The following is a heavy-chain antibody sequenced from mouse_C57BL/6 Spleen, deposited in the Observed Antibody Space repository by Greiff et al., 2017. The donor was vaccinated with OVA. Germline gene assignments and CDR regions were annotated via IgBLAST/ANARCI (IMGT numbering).Heavy chain of an antibody. V-gene: IGHV5-4*03. Sequence: DVKLVESGGGLVKPGGSLKLSCAASGFTFSSYAMSWVRQTPEKRLEWVATISDGGSYTYYPDNVKGRFTISRDNAKNNLYLQMSHLKSEDTAMYYCARVLGDYAMDYWGQGTSVTVSS. D-gene: IGHD4-1*01. CDR2: ISDGGSYT. CDR3: ARVLGDYAMDY. CDR1: GFTFSSYA. J-gene: IGHJ4*01.